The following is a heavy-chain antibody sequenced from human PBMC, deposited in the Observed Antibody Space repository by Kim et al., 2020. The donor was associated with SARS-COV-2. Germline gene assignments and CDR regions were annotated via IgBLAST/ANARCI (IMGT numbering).Heavy chain of an antibody. D-gene: IGHD1-26*01. CDR1: GFTFSSYS. CDR2: ISSSSSYI. CDR3: ARSTYSGSYNHAFDI. J-gene: IGHJ3*02. Sequence: GGSLRLSCAASGFTFSSYSMNWVRQAPGKGLEWVSSISSSSSYIYYADSVKGRFTISRDNAKNSLYLQMNSLRAEDTAVYYCARSTYSGSYNHAFDIWGQGTMVTVSS. V-gene: IGHV3-21*01.